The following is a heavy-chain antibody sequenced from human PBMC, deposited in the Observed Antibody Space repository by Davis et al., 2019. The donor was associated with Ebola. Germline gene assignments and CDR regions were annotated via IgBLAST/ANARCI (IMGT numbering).Heavy chain of an antibody. V-gene: IGHV3-33*01. Sequence: GESLKISCAASGFTFSSYGMHWVRQAPGKGLEWVAVIWYDGSNKYYADSVKGRFTISRDNSKNTLYLQMNSLRAEDTAVYYCAREGGEQQLVDDAFDIWGQGTMVTVSS. D-gene: IGHD6-13*01. J-gene: IGHJ3*02. CDR3: AREGGEQQLVDDAFDI. CDR1: GFTFSSYG. CDR2: IWYDGSNK.